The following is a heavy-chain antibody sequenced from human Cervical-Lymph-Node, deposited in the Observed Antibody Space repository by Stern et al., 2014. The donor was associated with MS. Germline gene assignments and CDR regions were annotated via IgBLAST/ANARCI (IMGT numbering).Heavy chain of an antibody. J-gene: IGHJ4*02. D-gene: IGHD5-24*01. CDR3: AKDGYNY. CDR2: IIPNNGDT. CDR1: GYTFTGYY. V-gene: IGHV1-2*02. Sequence: VQSGAEVKKPGASVKVSCKASGYTFTGYYIHWVRQAPGQGLEWMGWIIPNNGDTNYAQNFQGRVTMTRDTSISTAYMELSRLRSDDTAVYYCAKDGYNYWGQGTLVTVSS.